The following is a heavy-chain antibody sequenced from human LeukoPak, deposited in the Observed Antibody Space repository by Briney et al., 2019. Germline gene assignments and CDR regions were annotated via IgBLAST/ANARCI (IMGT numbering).Heavy chain of an antibody. D-gene: IGHD5-18*01. V-gene: IGHV3-66*01. Sequence: GGSLRLSCAASGFTVSSNYMSWVRQAPGKGLEWVSVIYSGGSTYYADSVKGRFTISRDNSKNTLYLQMNSLRAEDTAVYYCARGVDTARSFGMDVWGQGTTVTVSS. J-gene: IGHJ6*02. CDR3: ARGVDTARSFGMDV. CDR2: IYSGGST. CDR1: GFTVSSNY.